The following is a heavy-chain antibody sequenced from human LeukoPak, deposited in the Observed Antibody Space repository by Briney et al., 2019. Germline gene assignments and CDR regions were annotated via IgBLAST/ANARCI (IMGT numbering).Heavy chain of an antibody. Sequence: GGSLRLSCAASGFTFSGYAMSWVRQAPGKGLEWVSAISGSSGSTYYADSVKGRFTISRDNSKNTLYLQMNSLRAEDTAVYYCAKDYGGNSGWFDPWGQGTLVTVSS. CDR3: AKDYGGNSGWFDP. V-gene: IGHV3-23*01. CDR2: ISGSSGST. J-gene: IGHJ5*02. D-gene: IGHD4-23*01. CDR1: GFTFSGYA.